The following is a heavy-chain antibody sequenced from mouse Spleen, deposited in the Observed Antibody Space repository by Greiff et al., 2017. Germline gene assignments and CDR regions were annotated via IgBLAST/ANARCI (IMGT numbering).Heavy chain of an antibody. D-gene: IGHD2-2*01. Sequence: VQLQQSGAELARPGASVKLSCKASGYTFTSYWMQWVKQRPGQGLEWIGAIYPGDGDTRYTQKFKGKATLTADKSSSTAYMQLSSLASEDSAVYYCARWGYDEGLAYWGQGTLVTVSA. V-gene: IGHV1-87*01. CDR3: ARWGYDEGLAY. J-gene: IGHJ3*01. CDR1: GYTFTSYW. CDR2: IYPGDGDT.